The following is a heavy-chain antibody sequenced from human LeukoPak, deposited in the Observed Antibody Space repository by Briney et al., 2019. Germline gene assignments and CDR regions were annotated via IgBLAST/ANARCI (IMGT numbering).Heavy chain of an antibody. CDR3: ARVPLNYYYYMDV. V-gene: IGHV3-21*01. Sequence: PGGSLRLSCAASGFTFSSYNINWVRQAPGKGLEWVASISSSSSHMNYADALKGRFTISRDNTKKSLYLQMNSLRAEDTAVYYCARVPLNYYYYMDVWGKGTTVTVSS. J-gene: IGHJ6*03. CDR2: ISSSSSHM. CDR1: GFTFSSYN.